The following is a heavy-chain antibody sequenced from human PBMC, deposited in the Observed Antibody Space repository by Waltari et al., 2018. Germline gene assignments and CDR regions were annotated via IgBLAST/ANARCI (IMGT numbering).Heavy chain of an antibody. D-gene: IGHD3-10*01. CDR1: GGSFSGYS. Sequence: QVQLQQWGAGLLKPSETLSLTCAVYGGSFSGYSWSWIRQHPGKGLGWIGEINHSGSTTAQPSLKSRGTISVDTSKNQFSLKLSSVTAADTAVYYCARLVAGPLYYYYYGMDVWGQGTTVTVSS. CDR2: INHSGST. J-gene: IGHJ6*02. V-gene: IGHV4-34*01. CDR3: ARLVAGPLYYYYYGMDV.